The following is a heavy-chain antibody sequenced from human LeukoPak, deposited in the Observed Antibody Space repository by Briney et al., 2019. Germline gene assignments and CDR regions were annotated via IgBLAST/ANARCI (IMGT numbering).Heavy chain of an antibody. CDR1: GYSFTTYW. Sequence: GESLKISCKGSGYSFTTYWIAWVRQMPGKGLEWMGVIYPGDSDARYSPSFQGQVTLSADKSISTAYLQWSSLKASDTAIYYCARALVGAATLSYWGQGTLVTVSS. CDR3: ARALVGAATLSY. D-gene: IGHD1-26*01. CDR2: IYPGDSDA. J-gene: IGHJ4*02. V-gene: IGHV5-51*01.